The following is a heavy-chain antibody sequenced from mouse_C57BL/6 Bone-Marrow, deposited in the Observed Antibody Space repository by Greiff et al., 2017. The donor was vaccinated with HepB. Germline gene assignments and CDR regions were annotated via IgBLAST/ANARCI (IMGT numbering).Heavy chain of an antibody. J-gene: IGHJ3*01. CDR1: GFTFTDYY. D-gene: IGHD2-1*01. CDR2: IRNKANGYTT. V-gene: IGHV7-3*01. CDR3: ARYSNDWFAY. Sequence: DVMLVESGGGLVQPGGSLSLSCAASGFTFTDYYMSWVRQPPGKALEWLGFIRNKANGYTTEYSASVKGRFTISRDNSQSILYLQMNALRAEDSATYYCARYSNDWFAYWGQGTLVTVSA.